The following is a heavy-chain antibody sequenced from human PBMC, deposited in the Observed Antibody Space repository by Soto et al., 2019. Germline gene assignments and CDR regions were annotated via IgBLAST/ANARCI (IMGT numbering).Heavy chain of an antibody. Sequence: ASVKVSCKASGYTFTTYAMHWVRQAPGQRLEWMGWINAGNGNTKYSQKFQGRVTFTADESTSTAYMELSSLRSDDTAVYYCAREDRDRETGLVPAAIDGMDVWGQGTTVTVSS. D-gene: IGHD2-2*01. CDR2: INAGNGNT. CDR1: GYTFTTYA. CDR3: AREDRDRETGLVPAAIDGMDV. V-gene: IGHV1-3*01. J-gene: IGHJ6*02.